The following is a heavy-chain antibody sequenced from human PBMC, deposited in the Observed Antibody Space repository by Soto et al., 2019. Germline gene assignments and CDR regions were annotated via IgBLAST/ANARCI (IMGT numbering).Heavy chain of an antibody. J-gene: IGHJ4*02. Sequence: GGSLRLSCAASGFTFSSYSMNWVRQAPGKGLEWVSSISSSSSYIYYADSVKGRFTISRDNAKNSLYLQMNSLRAEDTAVYYCARDLSRFPQNDRGVISQGESYWGQGTLVTVSS. V-gene: IGHV3-21*01. CDR3: ARDLSRFPQNDRGVISQGESY. CDR1: GFTFSSYS. D-gene: IGHD3-10*01. CDR2: ISSSSSYI.